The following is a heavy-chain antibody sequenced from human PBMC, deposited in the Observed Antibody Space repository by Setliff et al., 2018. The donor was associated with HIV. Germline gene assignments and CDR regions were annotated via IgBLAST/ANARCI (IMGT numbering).Heavy chain of an antibody. CDR3: ATCRHRPSNWFDP. CDR2: VYYTGST. J-gene: IGHJ5*02. CDR1: GGSISTATFY. V-gene: IGHV4-39*07. Sequence: SETLSLTCTVSGGSISTATFYWNWIRQPPGKALEWLGIVYYTGSTNYNPSLKSRVTISVDRSGNQFSLRLPSVTAADTAVYYCATCRHRPSNWFDPWGQGTVVTVSS.